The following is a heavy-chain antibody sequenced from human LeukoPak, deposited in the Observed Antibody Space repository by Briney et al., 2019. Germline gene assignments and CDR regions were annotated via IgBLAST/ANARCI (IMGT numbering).Heavy chain of an antibody. V-gene: IGHV3-30*18. J-gene: IGHJ4*02. D-gene: IGHD2-15*01. CDR1: GFTFSSYD. Sequence: GGSLRLSCAASGFTFSSYDMHWVRQAPGKGLEWVAVISYDGSNKYYADSVKGRFTISRDNTKNTLYLQMDSLRTEDTAVYYCAKDPGWGQLIPMHFDYWGLGTLVTVSS. CDR3: AKDPGWGQLIPMHFDY. CDR2: ISYDGSNK.